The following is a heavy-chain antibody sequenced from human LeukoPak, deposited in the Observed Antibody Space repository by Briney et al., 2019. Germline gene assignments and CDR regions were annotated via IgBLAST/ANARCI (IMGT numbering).Heavy chain of an antibody. CDR2: IYHSGST. J-gene: IGHJ4*02. CDR3: ATGYSSTWYYFDY. V-gene: IGHV4-59*01. Sequence: PSETLSLTCTVSGDPISSYYWSWIRQPPGKGLEWIGYIYHSGSTNYNPSLKSRVTISADTSKDQFSLKLASVTSADTAVYYCATGYSSTWYYFDYWGQGTLVPVSS. D-gene: IGHD6-13*01. CDR1: GDPISSYY.